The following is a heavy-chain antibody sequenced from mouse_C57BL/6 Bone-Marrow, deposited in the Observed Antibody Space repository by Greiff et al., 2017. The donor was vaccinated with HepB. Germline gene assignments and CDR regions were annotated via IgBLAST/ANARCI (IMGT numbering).Heavy chain of an antibody. Sequence: EVNVVESGGGLVKPGGSLKLSCAASGFTFSDYGMHWVRQAPEKGLEWVAYISSGSSTIYYADTVKGRFTISRDNAKNTLFLQMTSLRSEDTAMYYCARGYYGSSPYWYFDVWGTGTTVTVSS. D-gene: IGHD1-1*01. CDR2: ISSGSSTI. CDR1: GFTFSDYG. J-gene: IGHJ1*03. CDR3: ARGYYGSSPYWYFDV. V-gene: IGHV5-17*01.